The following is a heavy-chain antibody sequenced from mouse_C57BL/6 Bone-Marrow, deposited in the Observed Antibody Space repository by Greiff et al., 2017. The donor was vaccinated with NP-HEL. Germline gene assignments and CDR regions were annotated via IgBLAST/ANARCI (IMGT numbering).Heavy chain of an antibody. CDR1: GFTFSSYG. J-gene: IGHJ2*01. V-gene: IGHV5-6*01. D-gene: IGHD2-2*01. Sequence: EVQLVESGGDLVKPGGSLKLSCAASGFTFSSYGMSWVRQTPDQRLEWVAPISSGGSYTYYPDSVKGRFTITGDNAKNTLYLQLSSLKSEDTAMYYGARHGGYHDYWGQGTTLTVSS. CDR3: ARHGGYHDY. CDR2: ISSGGSYT.